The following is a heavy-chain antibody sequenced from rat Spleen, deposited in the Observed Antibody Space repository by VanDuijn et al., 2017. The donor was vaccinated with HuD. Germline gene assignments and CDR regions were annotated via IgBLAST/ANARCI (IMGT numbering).Heavy chain of an antibody. CDR3: ARSRGYDGSYFDY. J-gene: IGHJ2*01. CDR2: MWTGGST. D-gene: IGHD1-12*02. Sequence: QVPLKESGPGLVQPSQTLSLTCTVSGFSLNRYHFSWVRQTPGKGLEWMGVMWTGGSTAYNSLPKSRLSISRDISKSQVFLKMNSLQTEDTATYYCARSRGYDGSYFDYWGQGVMVTVSS. CDR1: GFSLNRYH. V-gene: IGHV2-43*01.